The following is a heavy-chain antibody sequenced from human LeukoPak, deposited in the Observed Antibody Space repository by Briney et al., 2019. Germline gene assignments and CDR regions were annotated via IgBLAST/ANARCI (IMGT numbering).Heavy chain of an antibody. Sequence: GGSLRLSCAASGFTFSSYAMSWVRQAPGRGLEWLSAISSSGDTYYADSVRGRFTISRDNSKNTLYLQMNRLRADDTALYYCAKDAVGATAYYFDCWGQGTLVSVSS. J-gene: IGHJ4*02. D-gene: IGHD1-26*01. CDR1: GFTFSSYA. V-gene: IGHV3-23*01. CDR3: AKDAVGATAYYFDC. CDR2: ISSSGDT.